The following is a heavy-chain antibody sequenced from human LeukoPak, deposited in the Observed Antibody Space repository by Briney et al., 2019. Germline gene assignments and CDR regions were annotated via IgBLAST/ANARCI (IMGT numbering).Heavy chain of an antibody. Sequence: WIGWMNPNSGSTGYAQNFQGRITITRNTSISTAYMELSSLRSEDTAVYYCTRETSSRYFDYWGQGTLVTVSS. V-gene: IGHV1-8*03. J-gene: IGHJ4*02. CDR3: TRETSSRYFDY. CDR2: MNPNSGST.